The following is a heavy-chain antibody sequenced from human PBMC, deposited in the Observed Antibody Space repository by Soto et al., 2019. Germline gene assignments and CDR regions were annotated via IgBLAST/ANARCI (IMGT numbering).Heavy chain of an antibody. D-gene: IGHD1-1*01. CDR3: VRSGTARVLGRSWFDP. CDR2: ITTSSTYR. V-gene: IGHV3-21*01. J-gene: IGHJ5*02. Sequence: EVQLVESGGGLVKPGGSLRLSCAASGFTFNTYDMNWFRQAPGKGLEWVSYITTSSTYRNYADPQKGRTTISRDNGKNSLILQMNSLRAGDTALYYCVRSGTARVLGRSWFDPWGHGTLVTVSS. CDR1: GFTFNTYD.